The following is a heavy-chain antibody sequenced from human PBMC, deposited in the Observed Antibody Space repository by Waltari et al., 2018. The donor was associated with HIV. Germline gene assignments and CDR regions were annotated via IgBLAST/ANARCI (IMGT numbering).Heavy chain of an antibody. V-gene: IGHV4-59*01. D-gene: IGHD3-10*01. J-gene: IGHJ4*02. CDR1: GGSINGYY. Sequence: QVQLQESGPSLVKPSETLSLTCTVSGGSINGYYWNWIRQSPGKRLHWIGYVYYNETINYNPSLKSRVTISIDTSKTQFSLKLSSVTAADTAFYFCARGQNSGSDKYYFDYWGQGTLVTVSS. CDR2: VYYNETI. CDR3: ARGQNSGSDKYYFDY.